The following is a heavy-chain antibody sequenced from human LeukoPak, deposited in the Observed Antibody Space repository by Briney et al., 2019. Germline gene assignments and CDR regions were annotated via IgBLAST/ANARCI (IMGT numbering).Heavy chain of an antibody. D-gene: IGHD5-18*01. CDR1: GFTFSDYY. J-gene: IGHJ3*02. CDR3: ERDPIQLWLQGDAFDI. V-gene: IGHV3-11*06. CDR2: ISSSSSYT. Sequence: GGSLRLSCAASGFTFSDYYMSWVRQAPGKGLEWVSYISSSSSYTNYADSVKGRFTISRDNAKNSLYLQMNSLRAEDTAVYYCERDPIQLWLQGDAFDIWGQGTMVTVSS.